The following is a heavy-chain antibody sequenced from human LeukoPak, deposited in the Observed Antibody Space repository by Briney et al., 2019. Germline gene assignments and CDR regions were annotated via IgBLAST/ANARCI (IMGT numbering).Heavy chain of an antibody. D-gene: IGHD3-22*01. CDR3: ARDAHYYDSSGYFDL. V-gene: IGHV3-21*01. CDR2: ISSSSNYI. J-gene: IGHJ2*01. Sequence: PGGSLRLSCAASGFTFSTYNMNWVRQAPGKGLEWVSSISSSSNYIYYANSVKGRFTISRDNAKNSLYLQMNSLRAEDTAVYYCARDAHYYDSSGYFDLWGRGTLVTVSS. CDR1: GFTFSTYN.